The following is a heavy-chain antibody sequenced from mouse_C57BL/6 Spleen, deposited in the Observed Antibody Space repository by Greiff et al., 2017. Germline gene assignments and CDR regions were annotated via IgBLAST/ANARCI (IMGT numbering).Heavy chain of an antibody. CDR3: ARGGTNYYGSSLSWFAY. Sequence: EVQVVESGGGLVKPGGSLKLSCAASGFTFSDYGMHWVRQAPEKGLEWVAYISSGSSTIYYADTVKGRFTISRDNAKNTLFLQMTSLRSEDTAMYYCARGGTNYYGSSLSWFAYWGQGTLVTVSA. J-gene: IGHJ3*01. CDR2: ISSGSSTI. CDR1: GFTFSDYG. D-gene: IGHD1-1*01. V-gene: IGHV5-17*01.